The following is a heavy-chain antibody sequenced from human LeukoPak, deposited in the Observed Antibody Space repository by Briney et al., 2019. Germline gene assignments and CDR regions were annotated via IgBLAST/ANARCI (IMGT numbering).Heavy chain of an antibody. CDR2: ISWNSGSI. CDR3: AKGPYSGSYYFDY. CDR1: GFTFDDYA. J-gene: IGHJ4*02. Sequence: GRSLRLSCAASGFTFDDYAMHWVRQAPGKGLEWVSGISWNSGSIGYADSVKGGFTISRDNAKNSLYLQMNSLRAEDTALYYCAKGPYSGSYYFDYWGQGTLVTVSS. V-gene: IGHV3-9*01. D-gene: IGHD1-26*01.